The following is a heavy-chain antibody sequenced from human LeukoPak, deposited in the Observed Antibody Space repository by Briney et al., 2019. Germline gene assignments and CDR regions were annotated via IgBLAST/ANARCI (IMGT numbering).Heavy chain of an antibody. V-gene: IGHV1-2*02. CDR3: VGSSGFDPRDALDI. D-gene: IGHD5-12*01. CDR1: GHTLTGYY. Sequence: ASVKVSCKASGHTLTGYYIHWVRQATGQGLEWMGWTNPRSGDAKNAEEFQGRVTMTRDRSINTFYMDLSRLRSDDTAIYFCVGSSGFDPRDALDIWGQGTLVAVSS. J-gene: IGHJ3*02. CDR2: TNPRSGDA.